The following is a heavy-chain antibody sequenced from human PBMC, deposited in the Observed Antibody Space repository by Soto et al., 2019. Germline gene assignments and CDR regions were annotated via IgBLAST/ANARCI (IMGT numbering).Heavy chain of an antibody. J-gene: IGHJ4*02. Sequence: ASVKVSFKASGYSFATYGFSWVRQAPGQGLECVGWISAHNGDTHYSQKFQGRVTLTTDTSTNTGYMELRSLTSDDTAVYFCATEPIYYNDGSGYYPLGHWGQGTLVT. V-gene: IGHV1-18*04. CDR1: GYSFATYG. CDR2: ISAHNGDT. CDR3: ATEPIYYNDGSGYYPLGH. D-gene: IGHD3-22*01.